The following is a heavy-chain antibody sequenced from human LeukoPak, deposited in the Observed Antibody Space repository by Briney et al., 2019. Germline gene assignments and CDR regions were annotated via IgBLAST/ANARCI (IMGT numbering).Heavy chain of an antibody. J-gene: IGHJ5*02. D-gene: IGHD2-2*01. CDR3: AEDYCISTSCYWFDP. CDR2: ISGSGGNT. Sequence: GGSLRLSCAASGFTFSSYAMSWVRQAPGKGLEWVSTISGSGGNTYYADSVKGRFTISRDNSKNTLYLQMNSLRAEDTAVYYCAEDYCISTSCYWFDPWGQGTLVTASS. CDR1: GFTFSSYA. V-gene: IGHV3-23*01.